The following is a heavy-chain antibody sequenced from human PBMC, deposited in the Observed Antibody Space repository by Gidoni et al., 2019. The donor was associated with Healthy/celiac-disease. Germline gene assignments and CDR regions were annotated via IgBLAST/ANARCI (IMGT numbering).Heavy chain of an antibody. CDR1: GFTFRGSA. Sequence: EVQLVESGGGLVQPGGSLILSCAASGFTFRGSALHGVPQASGTGLEWVGLIRSKAYSYATAYAASVKGRFTISRDDSKNTAYLQMNSLKTEDTAVYYCTRHPLRSFEGDNVWFDPWGQGTLVTVSS. CDR2: IRSKAYSYAT. CDR3: TRHPLRSFEGDNVWFDP. J-gene: IGHJ5*02. V-gene: IGHV3-73*02. D-gene: IGHD2-15*01.